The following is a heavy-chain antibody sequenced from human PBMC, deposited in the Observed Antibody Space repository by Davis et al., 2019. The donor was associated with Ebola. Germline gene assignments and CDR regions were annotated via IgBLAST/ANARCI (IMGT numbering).Heavy chain of an antibody. CDR1: GFNFRSYG. Sequence: WGSLRLSCAASGFNFRSYGMHWVRQAPDKGLEWVAVIWYDGSRKYYGDSVKGRFTISRDNSNNLLYLQMNSLRAEDTAVYYCAIPDCSGANCYSVYIKNWGQGTLVTVSS. CDR2: IWYDGSRK. CDR3: AIPDCSGANCYSVYIKN. V-gene: IGHV3-33*01. J-gene: IGHJ4*02. D-gene: IGHD2-15*01.